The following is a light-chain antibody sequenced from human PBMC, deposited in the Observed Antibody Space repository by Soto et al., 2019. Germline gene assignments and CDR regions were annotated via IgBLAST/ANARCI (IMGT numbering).Light chain of an antibody. CDR1: SSDVGWYNY. CDR2: EVS. J-gene: IGLJ2*01. V-gene: IGLV2-8*01. CDR3: SSYAGSNNLV. Sequence: QSVLTQPPSASGSPGQSVTISCTGTSSDVGWYNYVSWYQQHPGKAPKLIIYEVSKRPSGVPDRFSGSKSDNTASLTVSGLQAEDEADYYCSSYAGSNNLVFGGGTKQTVL.